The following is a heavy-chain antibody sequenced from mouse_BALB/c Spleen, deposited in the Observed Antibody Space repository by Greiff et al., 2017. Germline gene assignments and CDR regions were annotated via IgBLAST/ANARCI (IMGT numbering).Heavy chain of an antibody. V-gene: IGHV1-54*01. D-gene: IGHD2-14*01. CDR3: AHRYDAMDY. J-gene: IGHJ4*01. CDR1: GYAFTNYL. Sequence: QVQLQQSGAELVRPGTSVKVSCKASGYAFTNYLIEWVKQRPGQGLEWIGVINPGSGGTNYNEKFKGKATLTADKSSSTAYMRLSSLTSDDSAVYFCAHRYDAMDYWGQGTSVTVSS. CDR2: INPGSGGT.